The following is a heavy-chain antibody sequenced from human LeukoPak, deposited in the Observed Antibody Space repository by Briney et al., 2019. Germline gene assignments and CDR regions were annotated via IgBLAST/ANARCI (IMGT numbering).Heavy chain of an antibody. J-gene: IGHJ4*02. V-gene: IGHV3-7*01. CDR2: IKEDGTEK. CDR3: ARLLAYGSGAEAFDY. D-gene: IGHD3-10*01. CDR1: GFTFSSYW. Sequence: PGGSLRLSCAASGFTFSSYWMSWIRQAPGKGLEWVANIKEDGTEKYYVDSVKGRFTISRDNAKISLYLQMNSLRAEGTAVYYCARLLAYGSGAEAFDYWGQGALVTVSS.